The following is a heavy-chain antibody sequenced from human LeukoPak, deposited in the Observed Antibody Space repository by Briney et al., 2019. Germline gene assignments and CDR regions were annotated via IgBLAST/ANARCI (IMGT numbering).Heavy chain of an antibody. CDR3: ARDQNYYGMDV. V-gene: IGHV3-53*01. CDR1: GFTVTSNY. CDR2: IYGGGGT. Sequence: PGGSLRLSCAASGFTVTSNYMSWVRQAPGKGLEWVSVIYGGGGTYYADSVKGRFTISRDNSKNTVYLQMNSLRAEDTADYYCARDQNYYGMDVWGQGTTVTVS. J-gene: IGHJ6*02.